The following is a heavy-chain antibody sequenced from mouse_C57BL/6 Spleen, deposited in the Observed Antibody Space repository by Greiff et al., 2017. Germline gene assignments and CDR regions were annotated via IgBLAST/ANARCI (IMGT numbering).Heavy chain of an antibody. Sequence: EVKLQESGPGLVKPSQSLSLTCSVTGYSITSGYYWNWIRQFPGNKLEWMGYISYDGSNDYNPSLQNRITITRDTSKSQFFLKLNSVTTEDTATYDCARGGQDYEYYYAMDYWGQGTSVTVSS. CDR1: GYSITSGYY. D-gene: IGHD2-4*01. V-gene: IGHV3-6*01. CDR3: ARGGQDYEYYYAMDY. CDR2: ISYDGSN. J-gene: IGHJ4*01.